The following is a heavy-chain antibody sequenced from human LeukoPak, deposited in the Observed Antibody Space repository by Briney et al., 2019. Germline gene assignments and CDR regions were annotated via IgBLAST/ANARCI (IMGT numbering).Heavy chain of an antibody. V-gene: IGHV4-59*01. CDR1: GGSISSYH. J-gene: IGHJ4*02. CDR3: ARGVATTRKGFYYFDY. D-gene: IGHD5-24*01. CDR2: IYYSGST. Sequence: PSETLSLTCTVSGGSISSYHWSWIRQPPGKGLEWIGYIYYSGSTNYNPSLKSRVTISVDTSKNQFSLKLSSVTAADTAVYYCARGVATTRKGFYYFDYWGQGTLVTVSS.